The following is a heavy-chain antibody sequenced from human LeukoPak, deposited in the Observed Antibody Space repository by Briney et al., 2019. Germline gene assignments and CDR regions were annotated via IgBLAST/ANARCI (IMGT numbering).Heavy chain of an antibody. D-gene: IGHD1-7*01. J-gene: IGHJ4*02. CDR3: APATNWNYASDY. Sequence: GASVKVSCKASGYTFTSHGISWVRQAPGQGLEWRGWISANNGDTKYAEKFPGRVTMTTDTSTGTAYMELRSLRSDDTAVYYCAPATNWNYASDYWGQGTLVTVSS. CDR2: ISANNGDT. V-gene: IGHV1-18*01. CDR1: GYTFTSHG.